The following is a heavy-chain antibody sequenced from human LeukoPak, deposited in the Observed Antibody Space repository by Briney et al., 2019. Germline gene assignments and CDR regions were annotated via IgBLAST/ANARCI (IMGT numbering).Heavy chain of an antibody. V-gene: IGHV3-21*04. Sequence: GGSLRLSCAASGFTFSSYSMNWVRQAPGKGLEWVSSISSSSSYIYYADSVKGRFTISRDNSKNTLYLQMNSLRAEDTAVYYCAKDFVLDYWGQGTLVTVSS. CDR3: AKDFVLDY. CDR2: ISSSSSYI. D-gene: IGHD2-21*01. CDR1: GFTFSSYS. J-gene: IGHJ4*02.